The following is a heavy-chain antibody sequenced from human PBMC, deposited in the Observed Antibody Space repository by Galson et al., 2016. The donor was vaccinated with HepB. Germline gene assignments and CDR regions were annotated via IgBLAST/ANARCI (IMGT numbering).Heavy chain of an antibody. CDR2: ISAYNGKT. CDR1: GYTFTSYG. D-gene: IGHD3-16*02. V-gene: IGHV1-18*01. Sequence: SVKVSCKASGYTFTSYGFNWVRQAPGQGLEWMGWISAYNGKTTYAQNLQGRVTMTTDTSTNTAYMELRSLRSDDTAIYYCARTKVRDDYIWGSYRSSGYYAMDVWGKGTTVTVSS. CDR3: ARTKVRDDYIWGSYRSSGYYAMDV. J-gene: IGHJ6*04.